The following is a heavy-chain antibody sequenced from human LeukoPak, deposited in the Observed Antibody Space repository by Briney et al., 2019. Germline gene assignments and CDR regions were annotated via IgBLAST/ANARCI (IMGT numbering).Heavy chain of an antibody. V-gene: IGHV3-30-3*01. D-gene: IGHD2-2*01. CDR2: ISYDGSNK. Sequence: PGGSLRLSCAASGFTFSSYAMHWVRQAPGKGLEWVAVISYDGSNKYYADSVKGRFTISRDNSKNTLYLQMNSLRAEDTAVYYCARDEDIVVVPAAMDYYYGMDVWGQGTTVTVSS. CDR3: ARDEDIVVVPAAMDYYYGMDV. J-gene: IGHJ6*02. CDR1: GFTFSSYA.